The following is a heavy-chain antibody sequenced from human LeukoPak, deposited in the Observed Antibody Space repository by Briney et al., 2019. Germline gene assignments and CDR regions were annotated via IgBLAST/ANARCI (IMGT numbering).Heavy chain of an antibody. CDR2: ISGNGGST. D-gene: IGHD6-13*01. CDR3: VKGDRSRWYYFDY. CDR1: GFTFSSYA. Sequence: PGGSLRLSCSASGFTFSSYAMHWVRQAPGKGLEYVSAISGNGGSTYYADSVKGRFTISRDNSKNTLYLQMSCLRAEDTAVYYCVKGDRSRWYYFDYWGQGTLVTVSS. J-gene: IGHJ4*02. V-gene: IGHV3-64D*09.